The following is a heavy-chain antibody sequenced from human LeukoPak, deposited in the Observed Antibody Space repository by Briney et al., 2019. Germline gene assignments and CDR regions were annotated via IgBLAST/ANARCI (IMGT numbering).Heavy chain of an antibody. Sequence: SETLSLTCTVSGGSISSYYWSWIRQPPGKGLEWIGYIYYSGSTNYNPSLKSRVTISVDTSKNQFSLKLSSVTAADTAVYYCARDDGSWHLDYWGQGTLVTVSS. D-gene: IGHD2-15*01. CDR3: ARDDGSWHLDY. J-gene: IGHJ4*02. CDR2: IYYSGST. V-gene: IGHV4-59*01. CDR1: GGSISSYY.